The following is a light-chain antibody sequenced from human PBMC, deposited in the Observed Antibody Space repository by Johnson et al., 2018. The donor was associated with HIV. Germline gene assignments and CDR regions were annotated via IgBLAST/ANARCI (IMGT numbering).Light chain of an antibody. J-gene: IGLJ1*01. CDR2: EDN. Sequence: QPVLTQPPSVSAAPGQKVTISCSGSSSDMGNYAVSWYQQLPGTAPKLLIYEDNKRPSGIPDRFSGSKSGASATLGITGLQTGDEADYYCGVWDASLSPHYVFGTGTKVTVL. V-gene: IGLV1-51*02. CDR3: GVWDASLSPHYV. CDR1: SSDMGNYA.